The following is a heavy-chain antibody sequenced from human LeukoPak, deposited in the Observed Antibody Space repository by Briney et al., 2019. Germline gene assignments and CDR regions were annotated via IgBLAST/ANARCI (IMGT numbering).Heavy chain of an antibody. J-gene: IGHJ6*03. D-gene: IGHD6-19*01. CDR3: AKDLTQWSKHYNYYMDV. Sequence: GGSLRLSCAASGFTFSSYEMNWVRQAPGKGLEWVAFIRYDGSNKYYADSVKGRFTISRDNSKNTLYLQLNSLRGEDTAVYYCAKDLTQWSKHYNYYMDVWGKGTTVTISS. CDR2: IRYDGSNK. CDR1: GFTFSSYE. V-gene: IGHV3-30*02.